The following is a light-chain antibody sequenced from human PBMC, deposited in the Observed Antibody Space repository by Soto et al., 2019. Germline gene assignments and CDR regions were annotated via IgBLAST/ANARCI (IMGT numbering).Light chain of an antibody. CDR1: QSVLYSSNNKNY. CDR2: WAS. Sequence: DIVMTQSPDSLAVSLGERATINCKSSQSVLYSSNNKNYLAWYQQKPGQPPKLLIYWASTRESGVPDRFSGSGSGKDVTLTSSSLQAEDVAVYYCQQYYSTPWTFGQGTKVEIK. CDR3: QQYYSTPWT. V-gene: IGKV4-1*01. J-gene: IGKJ1*01.